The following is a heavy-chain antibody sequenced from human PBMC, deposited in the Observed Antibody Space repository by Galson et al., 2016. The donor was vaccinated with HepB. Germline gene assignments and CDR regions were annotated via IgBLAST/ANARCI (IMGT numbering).Heavy chain of an antibody. Sequence: SLRLSCAASGFTFSNYGMHWVRQAPGKGLQWVAAIWYDGSNKYYGDSVKGRFTVSRDNAKKTLSLQMDSLRAEDTAVYYCARDVEEGFWSGYYFYGMDVWGQGTTVTVSS. CDR2: IWYDGSNK. CDR1: GFTFSNYG. CDR3: ARDVEEGFWSGYYFYGMDV. J-gene: IGHJ6*02. V-gene: IGHV3-33*01. D-gene: IGHD3-3*01.